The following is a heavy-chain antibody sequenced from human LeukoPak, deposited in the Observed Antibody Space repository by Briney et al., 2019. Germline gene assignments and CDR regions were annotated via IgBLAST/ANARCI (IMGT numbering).Heavy chain of an antibody. J-gene: IGHJ4*02. V-gene: IGHV3-64D*06. Sequence: GGSLRLSCAASGFTFSGSAMSWVRQAPGEGLEYVSSINTNGGSAYYAGSVKGRFTISRDNSKNTLYLQMSSLRAEDTAVYYCVKSDYYDSSGYYDYWGQGTLVTVSS. CDR2: INTNGGSA. D-gene: IGHD3-22*01. CDR3: VKSDYYDSSGYYDY. CDR1: GFTFSGSA.